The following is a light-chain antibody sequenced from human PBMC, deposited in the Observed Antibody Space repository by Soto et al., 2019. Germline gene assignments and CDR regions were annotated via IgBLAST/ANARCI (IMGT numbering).Light chain of an antibody. J-gene: IGKJ3*01. V-gene: IGKV1-33*01. Sequence: DIQMTQSPSSLSASVGDRVTITCQASQDIRKYLNWYQQKPGKAPKLLIYDTSNLETGVPSRFSGSGSGADFTFTISSLQPEDIATYYCQQYDNFPFTFGPGTKVDIK. CDR3: QQYDNFPFT. CDR2: DTS. CDR1: QDIRKY.